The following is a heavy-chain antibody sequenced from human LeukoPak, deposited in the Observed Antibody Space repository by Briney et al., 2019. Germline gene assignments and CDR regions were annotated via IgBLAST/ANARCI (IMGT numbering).Heavy chain of an antibody. J-gene: IGHJ5*02. V-gene: IGHV3-72*01. Sequence: PGGSLRLSCAASGSAFTSSDHYIDWVRQAPGKGLEWVGRIGNKANSDATEYAASVKGRFSISRDDSKNSPYLQMNSLKTEDTAVYYCAKARPLWFASNWFDPWGQGTLVTVSS. D-gene: IGHD3-10*01. CDR3: AKARPLWFASNWFDP. CDR1: GSAFTSSDHY. CDR2: IGNKANSDAT.